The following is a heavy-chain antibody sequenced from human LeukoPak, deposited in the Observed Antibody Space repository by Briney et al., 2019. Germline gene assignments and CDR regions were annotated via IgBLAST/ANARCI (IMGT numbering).Heavy chain of an antibody. CDR1: GGSFSGYY. V-gene: IGHV4-34*01. CDR3: ARYGIVVVPAAIKRNWFDP. J-gene: IGHJ5*02. Sequence: PSETLSLTXAVYGGSFSGYYWSWIRQPPGKGVEWIGEINHSGSTNYNPSLKSRVTISVDTSKNQFSLKLSSVTAADTAVYYCARYGIVVVPAAIKRNWFDPWGQGTLVTVSS. D-gene: IGHD2-2*01. CDR2: INHSGST.